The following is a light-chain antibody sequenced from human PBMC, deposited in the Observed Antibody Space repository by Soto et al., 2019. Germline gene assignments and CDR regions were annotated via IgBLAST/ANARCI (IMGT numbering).Light chain of an antibody. CDR3: QQLNSFPRT. V-gene: IGKV1-9*01. Sequence: IQLTQSPSSLSASVGDRVTITCRASQGISNSLAWYQQKPGKAPKLLIYGASTLQNRVPSRFSGSGSGTDLTLTINSLQPEDFATYYCQQLNSFPRTFGPGTKVDIK. CDR2: GAS. CDR1: QGISNS. J-gene: IGKJ3*01.